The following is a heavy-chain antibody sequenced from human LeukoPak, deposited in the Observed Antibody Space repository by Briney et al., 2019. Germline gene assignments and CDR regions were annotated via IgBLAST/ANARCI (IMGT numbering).Heavy chain of an antibody. CDR1: GFTFSSYA. Sequence: GGSLRLSCAASGFTFSSYAMSWVRQAPGKGLEWVSAISGSGGSTYYADSVKGRFTISRDNSKNTLYLQMNSLRAEDTAIYYCAKDKGYNWSPDAFDIWGQGTMVTVSS. CDR3: AKDKGYNWSPDAFDI. CDR2: ISGSGGST. J-gene: IGHJ3*02. V-gene: IGHV3-23*01. D-gene: IGHD1-1*01.